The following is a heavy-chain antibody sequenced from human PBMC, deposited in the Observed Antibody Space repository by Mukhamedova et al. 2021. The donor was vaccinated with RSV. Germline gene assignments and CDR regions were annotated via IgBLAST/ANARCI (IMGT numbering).Heavy chain of an antibody. D-gene: IGHD2-15*01. J-gene: IGHJ2*01. Sequence: EWMGIIYPGDSDTRYSPSFQGQVTISADKSISTAYLQWSSLRASDTAMYYCARERGGGYDGYCSGGSCPGYLDLWGRGTLVTVSS. V-gene: IGHV5-51*01. CDR2: IYPGDSDT. CDR3: ARERGGGYDGYCSGGSCPGYLDL.